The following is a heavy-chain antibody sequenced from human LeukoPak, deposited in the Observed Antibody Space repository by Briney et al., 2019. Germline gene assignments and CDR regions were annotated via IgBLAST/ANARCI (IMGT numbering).Heavy chain of an antibody. V-gene: IGHV3-43*02. CDR2: ISGDSGST. D-gene: IGHD3-16*01. CDR1: GFTFDDYA. Sequence: GGSLRLSCAASGFTFDDYAIHWVRQASGKGLEWVSLISGDSGSTYYADSVKGRFTISRDNRKKSLYLQMNSLRPEDTGLYYCVKDMVGGLYTVRLNALDVWGQGTTVTVSS. CDR3: VKDMVGGLYTVRLNALDV. J-gene: IGHJ6*02.